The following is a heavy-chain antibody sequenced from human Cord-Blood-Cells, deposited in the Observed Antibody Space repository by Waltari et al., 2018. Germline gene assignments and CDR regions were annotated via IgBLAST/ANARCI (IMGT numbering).Heavy chain of an antibody. CDR2: IIPIFGTA. CDR1: GGTLRSYA. D-gene: IGHD1-1*01. J-gene: IGHJ4*02. CDR3: ARGNHQLELDY. V-gene: IGHV1-69*12. Sequence: QVQLVQSGAEVKKPGSSVKVSCKVSGGTLRSYAITWVLQAPGQGLEWMVGIIPIFGTANYAQKFQGRVTITADESTSTAYMELSSLRSEDTAVYYCARGNHQLELDYWGQGTLVTVSS.